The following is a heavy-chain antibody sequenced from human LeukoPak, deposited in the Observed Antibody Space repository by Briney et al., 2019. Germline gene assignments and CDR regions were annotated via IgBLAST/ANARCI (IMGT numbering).Heavy chain of an antibody. CDR3: AKAKVGGYNTDAFDI. Sequence: GGSLRLSCAASGFTFSSYGMHWVRQAPGKGLEWVAFIRYDGSNKYYADSVKGRFTISRDNSKNTLYLQMNSLRAEDTAVYYCAKAKVGGYNTDAFDIWGQGTMVTVSS. CDR1: GFTFSSYG. D-gene: IGHD5-24*01. CDR2: IRYDGSNK. J-gene: IGHJ3*02. V-gene: IGHV3-30*02.